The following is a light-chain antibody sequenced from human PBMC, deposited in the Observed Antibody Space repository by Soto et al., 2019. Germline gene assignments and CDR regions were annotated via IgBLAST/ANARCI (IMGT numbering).Light chain of an antibody. Sequence: DIQMTQSPSTLSASVGDTVTITCRASQSINNFLAWYQQKPGKAPKRLIYRASTLESGVPSKFSGSGSGTEFTLTISSLQADDFATYYCQQYKTYFMWTFGPGTKVEIK. CDR3: QQYKTYFMWT. V-gene: IGKV1-5*03. J-gene: IGKJ1*01. CDR2: RAS. CDR1: QSINNF.